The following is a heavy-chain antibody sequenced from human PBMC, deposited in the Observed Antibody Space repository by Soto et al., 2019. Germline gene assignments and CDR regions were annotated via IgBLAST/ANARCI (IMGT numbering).Heavy chain of an antibody. CDR3: AADSGSYGYSYYYAMAV. Sequence: TSVKVSCKASGFNFTSSAVQWVRQARGQSLEWIGWIVVGSGKTNYPQKFQDRVTITRDMSTTTAYMELSSLRSEDTAVYYFAADSGSYGYSYYYAMAVWGQGTTVTVSS. V-gene: IGHV1-58*01. J-gene: IGHJ6*02. CDR1: GFNFTSSA. CDR2: IVVGSGKT. D-gene: IGHD5-18*01.